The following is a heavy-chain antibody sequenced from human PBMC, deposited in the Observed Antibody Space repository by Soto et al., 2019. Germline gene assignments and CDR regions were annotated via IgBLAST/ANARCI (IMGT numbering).Heavy chain of an antibody. CDR2: IKSKTDGGTT. CDR3: TTEHYYDSSGYYYDLVNWFDP. D-gene: IGHD3-22*01. J-gene: IGHJ5*02. Sequence: EVQLVESGGGLVKPGGSLRLSCAASGFTFSNAWMSWVRQAPGKGLEWVGRIKSKTDGGTTDYAAPVKGRFTISRDDSKHTMYLQMNSLKTEDTAVYYCTTEHYYDSSGYYYDLVNWFDPWGQGTLVTVSS. V-gene: IGHV3-15*01. CDR1: GFTFSNAW.